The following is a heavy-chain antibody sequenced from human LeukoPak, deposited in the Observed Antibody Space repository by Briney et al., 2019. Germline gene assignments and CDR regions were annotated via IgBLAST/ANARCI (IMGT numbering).Heavy chain of an antibody. CDR3: ARLWIAVAGTAGFDY. D-gene: IGHD6-19*01. CDR2: IYYSGST. V-gene: IGHV4-59*01. J-gene: IGHJ4*02. Sequence: SETLSLTCTVSGGSFSSYYWSWIRQPPGKGLEWIGYIYYSGSTSYNPTLKSRVTMSVDTSKNQFSLKLSSVTAADTAVYYCARLWIAVAGTAGFDYWGQGTLVTVSS. CDR1: GGSFSSYY.